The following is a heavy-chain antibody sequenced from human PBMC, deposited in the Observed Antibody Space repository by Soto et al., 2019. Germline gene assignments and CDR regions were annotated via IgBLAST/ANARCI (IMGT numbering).Heavy chain of an antibody. V-gene: IGHV3-9*01. J-gene: IGHJ4*02. CDR2: ISWEGGSI. D-gene: IGHD5-12*01. Sequence: EVQLVESGGDLVQPGRSLRLSCSASGFTFNNYAMHWVRQAPGKGLEWVSGISWEGGSIGYADSVKGRFTISRANAKNSLYLEMNSLRSEDTALYYCAKDHDEDFGYDLDYFNYWGQGTLVTVSS. CDR3: AKDHDEDFGYDLDYFNY. CDR1: GFTFNNYA.